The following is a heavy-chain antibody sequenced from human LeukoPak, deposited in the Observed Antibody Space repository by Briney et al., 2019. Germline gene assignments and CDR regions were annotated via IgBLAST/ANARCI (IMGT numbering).Heavy chain of an antibody. D-gene: IGHD6-13*01. V-gene: IGHV3-23*01. Sequence: SVKGRFTISRDNSKNTLYLQMNSLRAEDTAVYYCAKDQGYSSSWYAGYYYYMDVWGKGTTVTISS. J-gene: IGHJ6*03. CDR3: AKDQGYSSSWYAGYYYYMDV.